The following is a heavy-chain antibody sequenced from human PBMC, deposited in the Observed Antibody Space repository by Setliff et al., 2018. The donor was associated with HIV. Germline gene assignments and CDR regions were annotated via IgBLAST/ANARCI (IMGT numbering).Heavy chain of an antibody. Sequence: SVKVSCKASGGTFSSYPVSWVRQAPGQGLEWMGGIIPIFGTANYAQKFQGRVTMTRDTSISTAFMDLSSLRSDDTAMYYCARGVGSSWFDSWGQGTLVTVSS. CDR3: ARGVGSSWFDS. J-gene: IGHJ5*01. CDR1: GGTFSSYP. CDR2: IIPIFGTA. D-gene: IGHD1-26*01. V-gene: IGHV1-69*05.